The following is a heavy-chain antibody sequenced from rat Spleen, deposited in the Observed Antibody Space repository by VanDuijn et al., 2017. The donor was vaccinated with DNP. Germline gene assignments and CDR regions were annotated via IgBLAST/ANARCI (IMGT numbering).Heavy chain of an antibody. D-gene: IGHD1-3*01. CDR2: IWSGGST. CDR3: ARSLATVVPTGAMDA. CDR1: GFSLTNYG. Sequence: QVQLKESGPGLVQPSQTLSLTCTVSGFSLTNYGVSWIRQPPGKGLEWIAAIWSGGSTDYNSALKSRLSISRDTSKSQVFFKMNSVQTVDTAMYFCARSLATVVPTGAMDAWGQGTSVTVSS. V-gene: IGHV2S12*01. J-gene: IGHJ4*01.